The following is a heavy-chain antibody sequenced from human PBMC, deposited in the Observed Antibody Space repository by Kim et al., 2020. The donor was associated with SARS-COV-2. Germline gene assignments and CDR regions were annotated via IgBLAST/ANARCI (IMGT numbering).Heavy chain of an antibody. D-gene: IGHD2-2*02. CDR2: IIPIFGTA. Sequence: SVKVSCKASGGTFSSYAISWVRQAPGQGLEWMGGIIPIFGTANYAQKFQGRVTITADESTSTAYMELSSLRSEDTAVYYCAVGIQYCSSTSCYIGVWGAYYYYGMDVWGQGTTVTVSS. J-gene: IGHJ6*02. CDR3: AVGIQYCSSTSCYIGVWGAYYYYGMDV. V-gene: IGHV1-69*13. CDR1: GGTFSSYA.